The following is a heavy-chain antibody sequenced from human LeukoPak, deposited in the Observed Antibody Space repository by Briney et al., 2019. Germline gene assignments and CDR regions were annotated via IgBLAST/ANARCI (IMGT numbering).Heavy chain of an antibody. CDR1: GFTFSSYS. D-gene: IGHD2-2*01. V-gene: IGHV3-48*01. Sequence: GGSLRLSCAASGFTFSSYSMNWVRQAPGKGLEWVSYISSSSSTIYYADSVKGRFTISRDNAKNSLYLQMNSLRAEDTAVYYCARELKKDIVVVPAAMGDYWGQGTLVTVSS. CDR3: ARELKKDIVVVPAAMGDY. CDR2: ISSSSSTI. J-gene: IGHJ4*02.